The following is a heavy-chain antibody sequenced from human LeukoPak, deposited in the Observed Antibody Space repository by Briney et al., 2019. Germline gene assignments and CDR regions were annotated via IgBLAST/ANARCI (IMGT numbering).Heavy chain of an antibody. V-gene: IGHV7-4-1*02. CDR1: GYTFTTYA. Sequence: ASVKVSCKASGYTFTTYALNWVRQAPGQGLEWMGWINTNTGNPTNAQGFTGRFVFSLDTSVSTAYLQINSLRADDTAVYYCTRGAQPRLLLYPAYWGQGTLVTVSS. CDR3: TRGAQPRLLLYPAY. J-gene: IGHJ4*02. CDR2: INTNTGNP. D-gene: IGHD2-2*02.